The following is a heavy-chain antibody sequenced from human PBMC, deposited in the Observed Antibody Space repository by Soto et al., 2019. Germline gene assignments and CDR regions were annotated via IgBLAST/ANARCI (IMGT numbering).Heavy chain of an antibody. CDR1: GDSVSSNTAS. D-gene: IGHD5-12*01. CDR3: AKGDDLGPKTGYAFDP. J-gene: IGHJ5*02. CDR2: TYFRSKWYN. V-gene: IGHV6-1*01. Sequence: SQTLSLTCAISGDSVSSNTASWNWIRQSPSRGLELLGRTYFRSKWYNDYAVSVKSRIIINPDTSNNQFSLQLNYMTPEDTAVYFCAKGDDLGPKTGYAFDPWGQG.